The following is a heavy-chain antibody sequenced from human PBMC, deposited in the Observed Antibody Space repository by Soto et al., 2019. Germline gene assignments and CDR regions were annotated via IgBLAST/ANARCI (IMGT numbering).Heavy chain of an antibody. CDR1: GDSITSGDNF. CDR2: IYHSGHT. J-gene: IGHJ4*02. Sequence: TPSLTCTVSGDSITSGDNFWSWIRKPPGKCLEWIGYIYHSGHTYYNPSLKSRLSSSVDTSKNHFSLRLTSMTAADTAVYYCARTYWSSWGRRRFDSWGQGALGTVSS. D-gene: IGHD3-3*01. V-gene: IGHV4-30-4*01. CDR3: ARTYWSSWGRRRFDS.